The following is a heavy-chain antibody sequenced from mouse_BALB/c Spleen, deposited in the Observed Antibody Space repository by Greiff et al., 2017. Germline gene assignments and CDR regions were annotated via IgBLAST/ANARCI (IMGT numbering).Heavy chain of an antibody. Sequence: EVQLVESGGGLVKPGGSLKLSCAASGFTFSSYAMSWVRQTPEKRLEWVASISSGGSTYYPDSVKGRFTISRDNARNILYLQMSSLRSEDTAMYYCARGGLYYGTPYAMDYWGQGTSVTVSS. J-gene: IGHJ4*01. CDR2: ISSGGST. CDR3: ARGGLYYGTPYAMDY. V-gene: IGHV5-6-5*01. D-gene: IGHD1-1*01. CDR1: GFTFSSYA.